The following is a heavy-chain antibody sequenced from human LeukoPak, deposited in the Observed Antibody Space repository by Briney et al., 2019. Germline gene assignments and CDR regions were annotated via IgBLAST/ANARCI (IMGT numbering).Heavy chain of an antibody. V-gene: IGHV3-53*04. CDR1: GVTVSSNY. CDR2: VYSDGST. D-gene: IGHD4/OR15-4a*01. CDR3: ARANGIPEGLDV. J-gene: IGHJ6*02. Sequence: PWGTLSLTCTVSGVTVSSNYYSWVRQAPGKGLEWVWVVYSDGSTYYAHSVKGRFTISIHTSKNKLYLHMNRLSAADTAVYYFARANGIPEGLDVWGQGTMVTVSS.